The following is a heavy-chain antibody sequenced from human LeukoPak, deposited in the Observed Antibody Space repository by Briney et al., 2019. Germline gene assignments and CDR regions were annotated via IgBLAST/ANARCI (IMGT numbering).Heavy chain of an antibody. D-gene: IGHD1-26*01. CDR2: IYYSGST. Sequence: PSETLSPTCTVSGGSIGSSTYYWGWIRQPPGKGLEWIGNIYYSGSTYYNPSLKSRVTISVDTSKNQFSLKLSSVTAADTAVYYCARLELPNTLDYWGQGTLVTVSS. CDR1: GGSIGSSTYY. V-gene: IGHV4-39*01. J-gene: IGHJ4*02. CDR3: ARLELPNTLDY.